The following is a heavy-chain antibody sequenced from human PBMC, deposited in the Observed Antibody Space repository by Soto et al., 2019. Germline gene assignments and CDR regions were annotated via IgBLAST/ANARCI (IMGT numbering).Heavy chain of an antibody. D-gene: IGHD2-2*01. CDR3: ARTSFFRDIDV. CDR1: GFTISRYW. J-gene: IGHJ6*02. V-gene: IGHV3-7*03. CDR2: IDPGGLET. Sequence: AESLSLSCKASGFTISRYWMSWIRQSPGKGLEWVAFIDPGGLETHYADSVNGLPTLSRDNAKSTVLVEMRFLRAEDTAMYYCARTSFFRDIDVWGQGTTVTISS.